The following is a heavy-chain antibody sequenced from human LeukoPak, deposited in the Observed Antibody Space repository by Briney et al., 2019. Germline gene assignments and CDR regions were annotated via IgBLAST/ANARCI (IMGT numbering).Heavy chain of an antibody. J-gene: IGHJ3*02. Sequence: GASVKVSCKASGYTFTDYYMHWVRQAPGQGLEWMGWINPNNGVTKYAQKFQGRVTMTRDTSISTAYMELSRLRSDDTAVYYCARPYAAAPLDAFDIWGQGTMVTVSS. CDR1: GYTFTDYY. CDR3: ARPYAAAPLDAFDI. D-gene: IGHD6-25*01. V-gene: IGHV1-2*02. CDR2: INPNNGVT.